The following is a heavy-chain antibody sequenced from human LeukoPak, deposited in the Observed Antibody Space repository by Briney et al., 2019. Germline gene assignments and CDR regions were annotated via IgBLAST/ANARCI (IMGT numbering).Heavy chain of an antibody. V-gene: IGHV3-74*01. CDR3: AKAIRNTVSNYYFVY. CDR2: INRGGSST. CDR1: GFTFSTYW. J-gene: IGHJ4*02. D-gene: IGHD4-17*01. Sequence: PGGSLRLSCAASGFTFSTYWMHWVRQAPGKGLVWVSLINRGGSSTSYADSVKGRFTISRDNAKNTVYMQMNSLRAEDTAVYYCAKAIRNTVSNYYFVYWGQGTLVTVSS.